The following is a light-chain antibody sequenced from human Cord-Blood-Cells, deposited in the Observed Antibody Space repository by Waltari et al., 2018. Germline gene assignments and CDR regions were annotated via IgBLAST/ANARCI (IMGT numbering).Light chain of an antibody. Sequence: DIVMTPYPDSMAVSLGERATINCKSSPSVLYSSNNKNYLAWYQQKPGQPPKLLIYWASTRESGVPDRFSGSGSGTDFTLTISSLQAEDVAVYYCQQYYSTPLYSFGQGTKLEIK. CDR3: QQYYSTPLYS. V-gene: IGKV4-1*01. CDR1: PSVLYSSNNKNY. J-gene: IGKJ2*03. CDR2: WAS.